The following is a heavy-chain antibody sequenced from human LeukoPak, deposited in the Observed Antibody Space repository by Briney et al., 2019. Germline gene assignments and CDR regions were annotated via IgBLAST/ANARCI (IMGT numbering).Heavy chain of an antibody. D-gene: IGHD3-22*01. CDR3: AISQGYYYDTSGYLGGDY. CDR2: ISPYSGNT. Sequence: ASVKVSCKASGYTFTNYGIFWVRQAPGQGLEWMGWISPYSGNTNYAQKLQGRVTMTTETSTSTAYMELESLRSDDTAVYYCAISQGYYYDTSGYLGGDYWGQGTLVTVSS. CDR1: GYTFTNYG. J-gene: IGHJ4*02. V-gene: IGHV1-18*01.